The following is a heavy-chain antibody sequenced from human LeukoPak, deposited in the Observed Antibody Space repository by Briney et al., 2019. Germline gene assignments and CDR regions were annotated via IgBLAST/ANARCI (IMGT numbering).Heavy chain of an antibody. CDR1: GGTFSSYA. Sequence: GASVKVSCKASGGTFSSYAISWVRQAPGQGLEWMGRIIPIFGTANYAQKFQGRVTITTDESTSTAYMELSSLRSEDTAVYYCASVSTSIAARSRYFDYWGQGTLVTVSS. V-gene: IGHV1-69*05. CDR2: IIPIFGTA. CDR3: ASVSTSIAARSRYFDY. J-gene: IGHJ4*02. D-gene: IGHD6-6*01.